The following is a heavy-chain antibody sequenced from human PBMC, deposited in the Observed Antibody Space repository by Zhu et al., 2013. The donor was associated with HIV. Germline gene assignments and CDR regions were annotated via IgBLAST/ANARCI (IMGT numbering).Heavy chain of an antibody. J-gene: IGHJ4*02. V-gene: IGHV1-58*01. CDR2: IVVGSGNT. Sequence: QLVQSGPEVKKPGTSVKVSCKASGFTFSSSAVQWVRQARGQRLEWIGWIVVGSGNTNYAQKFQERVTITRDMSTSTAYMELSSLRSEDTAVYYCAAGPLIIATHDYWGQGTLVTVSS. CDR1: GFTFSSSA. D-gene: IGHD1-20*01. CDR3: AAGPLIIATHDY.